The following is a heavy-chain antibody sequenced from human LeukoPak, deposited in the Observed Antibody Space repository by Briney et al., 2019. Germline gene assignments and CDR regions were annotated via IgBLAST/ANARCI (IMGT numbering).Heavy chain of an antibody. V-gene: IGHV3-66*01. CDR3: RSSSWYYFDY. CDR1: GFTVSGNY. J-gene: IGHJ4*02. D-gene: IGHD6-13*01. Sequence: GVSLRLSCAASGFTVSGNYMSWVRQAPGKGLEWVSIIYSGGSTYYADSVKGRFTISRDNSKNTLYLQMNSLRAEDTAVYYCRSSSWYYFDYWGQGTLVTVSS. CDR2: IYSGGST.